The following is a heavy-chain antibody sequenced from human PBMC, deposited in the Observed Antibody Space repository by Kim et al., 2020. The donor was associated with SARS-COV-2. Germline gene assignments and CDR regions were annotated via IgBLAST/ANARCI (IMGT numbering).Heavy chain of an antibody. Sequence: GESLKISCQGSASSFASNWIGWVRQMPGKGLEWMGLIYPGDSDTRYSPSFQGQVTISVDKSISTAFLQWSSLKASDTAVYYCARQRSSSSDYWGQGTLVTVSS. CDR3: ARQRSSSSDY. CDR1: ASSFASNW. J-gene: IGHJ4*02. V-gene: IGHV5-51*01. D-gene: IGHD6-6*01. CDR2: IYPGDSDT.